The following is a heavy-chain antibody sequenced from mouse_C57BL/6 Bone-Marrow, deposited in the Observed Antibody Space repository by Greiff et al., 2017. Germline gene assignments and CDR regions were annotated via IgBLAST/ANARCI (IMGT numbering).Heavy chain of an antibody. CDR2: ISSCGSYT. Sequence: EVMLVESGGDLVKPGGSLKLSCAASGFTFSSYGMSWVRLTPVTRLEWVATISSCGSYTYSPDSVMGRFTISRDKAKNTLYLQMSSLKAEDTAMYYCARMYAWYFDVWGTGTTLTVSS. CDR1: GFTFSSYG. CDR3: ARMYAWYFDV. V-gene: IGHV5-6*01. D-gene: IGHD2-10*02. J-gene: IGHJ1*03.